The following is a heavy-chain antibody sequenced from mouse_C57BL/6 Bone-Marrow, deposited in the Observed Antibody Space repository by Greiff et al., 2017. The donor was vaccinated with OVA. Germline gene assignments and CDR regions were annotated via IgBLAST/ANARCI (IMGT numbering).Heavy chain of an antibody. V-gene: IGHV5-12*01. D-gene: IGHD2-4*01. Sequence: DVKLVESGGGLVQPGGSLKLSCAASGFTFSDYYMYWVRQTPEKRLEWVAYISNGGGSTYYPATVKGRFTISRDNAKNTLYLQMSRLKSEDTAMYYCARPYDYDEGYYYAMDYWGQGTSVTVSS. CDR2: ISNGGGST. CDR1: GFTFSDYY. J-gene: IGHJ4*01. CDR3: ARPYDYDEGYYYAMDY.